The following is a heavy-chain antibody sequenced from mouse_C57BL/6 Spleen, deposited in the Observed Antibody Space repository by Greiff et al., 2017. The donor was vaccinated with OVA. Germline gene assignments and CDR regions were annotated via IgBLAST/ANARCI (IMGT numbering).Heavy chain of an antibody. D-gene: IGHD2-3*01. Sequence: QVQLKESGAELVKPGASVKMSCKASGYTFTSYWITWVKQRPGQGLEWIGDIYPGSGSTNYNEKFKSKATLTVDTSSSTAYMQLSSLTSEDSAVYYCARDRDGYYIYWGQGTTLTVSS. CDR3: ARDRDGYYIY. CDR2: IYPGSGST. J-gene: IGHJ2*01. V-gene: IGHV1-55*01. CDR1: GYTFTSYW.